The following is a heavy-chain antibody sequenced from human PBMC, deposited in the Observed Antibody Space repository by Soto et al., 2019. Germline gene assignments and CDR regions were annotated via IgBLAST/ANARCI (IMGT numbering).Heavy chain of an antibody. V-gene: IGHV4-30-2*01. D-gene: IGHD3-22*01. Sequence: SETLSLTCAVSGGSISSGGYSWSWIRQPPGKGLEWIGYIYHTGSSFYNPSLRSRATISVDRSKNQFSLNLSSVTAADTAVYYCARGDTMIVVAVDSWGQGTLVTAPQ. CDR1: GGSISSGGYS. J-gene: IGHJ4*02. CDR2: IYHTGSS. CDR3: ARGDTMIVVAVDS.